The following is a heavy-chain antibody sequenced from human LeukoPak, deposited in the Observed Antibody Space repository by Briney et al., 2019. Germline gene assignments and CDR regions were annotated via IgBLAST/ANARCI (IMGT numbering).Heavy chain of an antibody. CDR1: GASISSNTW. J-gene: IGHJ4*02. CDR2: IFHSGSI. D-gene: IGHD6-13*01. Sequence: SETLSLTCAVSGASISSNTWWSWVRQPPGKGLEWTGEIFHSGSINYNPSLKSRLTISLDKSKNHFSLKLSSVTAADTAVYYCARGVKAAGGNDFDYWGQGTLVTVSS. CDR3: ARGVKAAGGNDFDY. V-gene: IGHV4-4*02.